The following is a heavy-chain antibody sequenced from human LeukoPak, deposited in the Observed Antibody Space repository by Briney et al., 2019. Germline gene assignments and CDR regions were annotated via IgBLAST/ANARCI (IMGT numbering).Heavy chain of an antibody. J-gene: IGHJ5*01. D-gene: IGHD6-13*01. V-gene: IGHV3-9*01. CDR2: ISWNSGSI. Sequence: SGGSLRLSCAASGFTFDDYAMHWVRQAPGKGLEWVSGISWNSGSIGYADSVKGRFTISRDNAKNSLYLQMNSLRAEDTAVYYCAREPTYTSSWYTTCDSWGQGTLVTVSS. CDR3: AREPTYTSSWYTTCDS. CDR1: GFTFDDYA.